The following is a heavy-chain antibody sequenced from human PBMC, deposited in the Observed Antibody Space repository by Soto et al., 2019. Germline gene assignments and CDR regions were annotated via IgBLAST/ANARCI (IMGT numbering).Heavy chain of an antibody. D-gene: IGHD1-26*01. J-gene: IGHJ3*02. CDR1: GYTFTFYY. V-gene: IGHV1-2*02. CDR3: ARELGVGATNDAFDI. CDR2: INPNSGGT. Sequence: SVKVSCKASGYTFTFYYMHLVLHAPGQGLEWMGWINPNSGGTNYAQKFQGRVTMTRDTSISTAYMELSRLRSDDTAVYYCARELGVGATNDAFDIWGQGTMVTVSS.